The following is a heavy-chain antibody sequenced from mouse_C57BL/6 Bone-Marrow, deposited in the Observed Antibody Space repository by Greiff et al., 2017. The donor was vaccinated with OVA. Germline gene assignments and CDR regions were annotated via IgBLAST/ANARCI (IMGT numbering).Heavy chain of an antibody. CDR2: IHPNSGST. CDR1: GYTFTSYW. J-gene: IGHJ3*01. V-gene: IGHV1-64*01. Sequence: QVQLQQPGAELVKPGASVKLSCKASGYTFTSYWMHWVKQRPGQGLEWIGMIHPNSGSTNYNEKFKSKATLTVEKSSSTAYMQLSSLTSEDSAVYYCARDGILSFAYWGQGTLVTVSA. D-gene: IGHD2-1*01. CDR3: ARDGILSFAY.